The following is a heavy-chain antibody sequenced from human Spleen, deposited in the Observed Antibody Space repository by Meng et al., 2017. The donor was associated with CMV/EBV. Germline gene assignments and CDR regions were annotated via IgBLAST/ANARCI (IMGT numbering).Heavy chain of an antibody. V-gene: IGHV4-61*01. CDR3: ARSGNPGGGAPFDY. Sequence: SETLSLTCTVSGGSVSSDNYYWSWIRQPPGKGLEWIGYIYYRGSTNYNPSLKSRVTISVDTSKNQFSLKLSSVTAADTAVYYCARSGNPGGGAPFDYWGQGTLVTVSS. D-gene: IGHD3-16*01. CDR2: IYYRGST. J-gene: IGHJ4*02. CDR1: GGSVSSDNYY.